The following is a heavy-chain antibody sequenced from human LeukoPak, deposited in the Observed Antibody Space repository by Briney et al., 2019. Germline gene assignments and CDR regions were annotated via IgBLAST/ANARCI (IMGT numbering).Heavy chain of an antibody. Sequence: SETLSLTCTVSGGSISSYYWSWIRRPAEKGLEWIGRIYTSGSTNYNPSLKSRVTMSVDTSKNQFSLKLSSVTAADTAVYYCATTMKSYGSRNDAFDIWGQGTMVTVSS. D-gene: IGHD5-18*01. CDR1: GGSISSYY. CDR2: IYTSGST. V-gene: IGHV4-4*07. J-gene: IGHJ3*02. CDR3: ATTMKSYGSRNDAFDI.